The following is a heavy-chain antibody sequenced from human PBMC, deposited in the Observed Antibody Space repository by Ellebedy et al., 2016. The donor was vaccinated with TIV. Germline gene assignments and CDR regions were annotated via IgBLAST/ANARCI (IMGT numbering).Heavy chain of an antibody. J-gene: IGHJ4*02. Sequence: GESLKISCKGSGYSFTSYWIGWVRQMPGKGLEWMGIVYPGDSHTRYRPSLQGQVTISADKSISTAYLQWSSLKASDTAMYYCARRNYYDSSGYYYLDYWGQGTLVTVSS. CDR1: GYSFTSYW. D-gene: IGHD3-22*01. V-gene: IGHV5-51*01. CDR3: ARRNYYDSSGYYYLDY. CDR2: VYPGDSHT.